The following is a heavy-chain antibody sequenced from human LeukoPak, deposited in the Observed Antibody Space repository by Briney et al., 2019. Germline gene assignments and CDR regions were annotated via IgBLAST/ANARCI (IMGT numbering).Heavy chain of an antibody. D-gene: IGHD3-22*01. J-gene: IGHJ4*02. CDR1: GYTFTAYY. V-gene: IGHV1-2*02. CDR3: ARGGSDWYHYDSSGYHV. CDR2: INPNSGGT. Sequence: GASVKVSFKASGYTFTAYYMHWVRQAPGQGLEWMGWINPNSGGTNYAQKFQGRVTMTRDTSISTASMELSRLRSDDTAVYYCARGGSDWYHYDSSGYHVWGQGTLVTVSS.